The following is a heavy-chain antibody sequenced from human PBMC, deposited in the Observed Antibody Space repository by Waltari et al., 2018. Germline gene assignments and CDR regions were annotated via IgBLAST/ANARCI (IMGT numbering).Heavy chain of an antibody. CDR3: ARLDSRSGSYYFDY. D-gene: IGHD1-26*01. CDR2: IYYSGST. Sequence: LQLQESGPGLVKPSETLSLTCTVSGGSISSSTYYLGWIPPPPGKGLEWIGNIYYSGSTYYNPSLKSRVTTYIDTSRNQFSLKLSSVTAADTAVYFCARLDSRSGSYYFDYWGQGTLVTVSS. CDR1: GGSISSSTYY. J-gene: IGHJ4*02. V-gene: IGHV4-39*01.